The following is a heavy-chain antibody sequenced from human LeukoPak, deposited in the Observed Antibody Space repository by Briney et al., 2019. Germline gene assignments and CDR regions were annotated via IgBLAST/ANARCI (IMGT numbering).Heavy chain of an antibody. CDR1: GGSISSYY. Sequence: KPSETLSLTCTVSGGSISSYYWSWIRQPPGKGLEWIGYIYYSGSTNYIPSLKSRVTISVDTSKNQFSLKLSSVTAADTAVYYCARDRFYDYVWGSHDAFDIWGQGTMVTVSS. V-gene: IGHV4-59*12. D-gene: IGHD3-16*01. CDR3: ARDRFYDYVWGSHDAFDI. CDR2: IYYSGST. J-gene: IGHJ3*02.